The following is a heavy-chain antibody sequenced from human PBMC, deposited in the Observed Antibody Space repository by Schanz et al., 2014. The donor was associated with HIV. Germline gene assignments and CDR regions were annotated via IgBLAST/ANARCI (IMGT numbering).Heavy chain of an antibody. J-gene: IGHJ5*02. CDR3: ARARAKIEGRPVGNWFDP. D-gene: IGHD6-6*01. CDR1: GYTFSSYD. CDR2: MNPNSGHT. V-gene: IGHV1-8*01. Sequence: QVQLVQSGAEVKNPGASVKVSCKASGYTFSSYDINWVRQATGQGLEWMGWMNPNSGHTGYAQKFQGRVDMTRTTSISTAYMALRALTSEDTAVYFCARARAKIEGRPVGNWFDPWGQGTLVTVSS.